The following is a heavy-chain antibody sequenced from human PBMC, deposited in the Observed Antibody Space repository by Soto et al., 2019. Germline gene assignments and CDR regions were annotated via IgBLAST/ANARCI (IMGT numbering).Heavy chain of an antibody. V-gene: IGHV3-23*01. J-gene: IGHJ4*02. CDR2: IFDTGDTT. CDR1: GFTFSTYA. Sequence: PGGSLRLSCTPSGFTFSTYAFSWVRQVPGKGLEWVSAIFDTGDTTYYADSVRGRFTISRDNSKSTLPMQMSSLRVEDTAVYFCARGGKTWNGFEYWGQGTVVTVSS. CDR3: ARGGKTWNGFEY. D-gene: IGHD1-1*01.